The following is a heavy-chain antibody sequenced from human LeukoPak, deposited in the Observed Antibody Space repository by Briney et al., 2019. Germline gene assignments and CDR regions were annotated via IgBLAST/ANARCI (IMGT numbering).Heavy chain of an antibody. V-gene: IGHV3-30*02. CDR2: IRYDRSNK. D-gene: IGHD3-9*01. Sequence: QPGGSLRLSCAASGFTFSSYGMHWVRQAPGKGLEWVAFIRYDRSNKYYTDSVKGRFTISRDNFKNTLYLQMNSLRPEDTGVYYCAKERSALRYFDWLFSDWGQGILVTVAS. CDR1: GFTFSSYG. CDR3: AKERSALRYFDWLFSD. J-gene: IGHJ4*02.